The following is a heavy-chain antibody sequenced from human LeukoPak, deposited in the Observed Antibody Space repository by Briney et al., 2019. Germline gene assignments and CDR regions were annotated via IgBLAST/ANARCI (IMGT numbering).Heavy chain of an antibody. V-gene: IGHV3-30*04. CDR1: GFTFSSYA. CDR3: ARDKGFDY. CDR2: ISYDGSNK. Sequence: GGSLRLSCAASGFTFSSYAMHWVRQAPGKGLEWVAVISYDGSNKYYADSVKGRFTISRDNSKNTLHLQMNSLRAEDTAVYYCARDKGFDYWGQGTLVTVSS. J-gene: IGHJ4*02.